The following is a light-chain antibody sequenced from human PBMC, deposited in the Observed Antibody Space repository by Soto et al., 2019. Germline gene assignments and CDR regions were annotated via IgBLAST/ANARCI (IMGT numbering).Light chain of an antibody. Sequence: SLSASVADRVTITYRASQSISSYLNWYQQKPGKAPKLLIYAASSLQSGVPSRFSGSGSGTDFTLTISSLQPEDFATYYCQQSYSTSITFGQGTRLEIK. J-gene: IGKJ5*01. V-gene: IGKV1-39*01. CDR3: QQSYSTSIT. CDR1: QSISSY. CDR2: AAS.